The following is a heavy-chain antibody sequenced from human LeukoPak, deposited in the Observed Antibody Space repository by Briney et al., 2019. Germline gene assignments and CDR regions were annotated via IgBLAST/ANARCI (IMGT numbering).Heavy chain of an antibody. J-gene: IGHJ5*02. CDR3: AKGYGQLLVNNWFDP. CDR2: IRYDGSNK. CDR1: GFTFSSYG. D-gene: IGHD6-13*01. V-gene: IGHV3-30*02. Sequence: GGSLRLSCAASGFTFSSYGMHWVRQAPGKGLEWVAFIRYDGSNKYYADSVEGRFTISRDNSKNTLYLQMNSLRAEDTAVYYCAKGYGQLLVNNWFDPWGQGTLVTVSS.